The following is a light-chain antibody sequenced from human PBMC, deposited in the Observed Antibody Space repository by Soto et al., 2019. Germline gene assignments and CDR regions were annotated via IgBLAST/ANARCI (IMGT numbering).Light chain of an antibody. CDR1: SSNIGAGYD. Sequence: QLVLTQPPSVSGAPGQRVTISCTGSSSNIGAGYDVHWYQQLPGTAPNLLIYGNSNRPSGVPDRFSGSKSGTSASLAITGLQAEDEADYYCQSYDSSSVVFGGGTKLTVL. J-gene: IGLJ2*01. V-gene: IGLV1-40*01. CDR2: GNS. CDR3: QSYDSSSVV.